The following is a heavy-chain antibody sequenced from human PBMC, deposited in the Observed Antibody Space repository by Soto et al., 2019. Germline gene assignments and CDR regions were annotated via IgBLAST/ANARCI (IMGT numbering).Heavy chain of an antibody. J-gene: IGHJ4*02. D-gene: IGHD1-26*01. CDR1: GASISSTS. Sequence: QVNLQESGPGLVNPWEPLSLTCTASGASISSTSWSWIRQPPGKELEGIGYIYYRGRTKYNPALKSRVTISVDTSKNQFSLKLSSVTAADTGVYYGVSGGSYYDYWGQGTLVTVSS. CDR2: IYYRGRT. V-gene: IGHV4-59*08. CDR3: VSGGSYYDY.